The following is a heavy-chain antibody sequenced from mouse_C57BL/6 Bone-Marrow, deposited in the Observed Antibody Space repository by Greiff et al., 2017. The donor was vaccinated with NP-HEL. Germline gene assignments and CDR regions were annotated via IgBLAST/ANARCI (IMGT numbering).Heavy chain of an antibody. CDR3: ARGGNWTFAY. CDR1: GFTFSSYT. CDR2: ISGGGGNT. V-gene: IGHV5-9*01. Sequence: EVQGVESGGGLVKPGGSLKLSCAASGFTFSSYTMSWVRQTPEKRLEWVATISGGGGNTYYPDSVKGRFTISRDNAKNTLYLQMSSLRSEDTALYYCARGGNWTFAYWGQGTLVTVSA. J-gene: IGHJ3*01. D-gene: IGHD4-1*02.